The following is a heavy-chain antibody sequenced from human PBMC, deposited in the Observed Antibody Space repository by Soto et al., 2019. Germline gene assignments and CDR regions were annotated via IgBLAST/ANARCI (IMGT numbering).Heavy chain of an antibody. CDR2: IDWDDDK. J-gene: IGHJ6*02. CDR3: ARIVEYSSSWYGGDYYYYGMDG. D-gene: IGHD6-13*01. CDR1: GFSLSTSGMC. Sequence: ESGPTLVNPTQTLTLTCTFSGFSLSTSGMCVSWIRQPPGKALEWLALIDWDDDKYYSTSLKTRLTISKDTSKNQVVLTMTNMDPVDTATYYCARIVEYSSSWYGGDYYYYGMDGWGQGTTVTVSS. V-gene: IGHV2-70*01.